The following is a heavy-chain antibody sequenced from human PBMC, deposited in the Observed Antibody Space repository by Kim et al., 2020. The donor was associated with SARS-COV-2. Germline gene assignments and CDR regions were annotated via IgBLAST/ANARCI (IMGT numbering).Heavy chain of an antibody. CDR1: GGSISSYY. Sequence: SETLSLTCTVSGGSISSYYWSWIRQPPGKGLEWIGYIYYSGSTNYNPSLKSRVTISVDTSKNQFSLKLSSVTAADTAVYYCARGVSRFDSSGYYWGGGTYYGMDVWGQGTTVTVSS. J-gene: IGHJ6*02. D-gene: IGHD3-22*01. V-gene: IGHV4-59*13. CDR3: ARGVSRFDSSGYYWGGGTYYGMDV. CDR2: IYYSGST.